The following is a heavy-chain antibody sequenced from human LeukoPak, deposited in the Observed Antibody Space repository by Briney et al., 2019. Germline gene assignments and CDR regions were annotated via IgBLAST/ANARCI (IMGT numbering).Heavy chain of an antibody. CDR2: INHSGST. Sequence: SETLSLTCAVYGGSFSGYYWSWIRQPPGKGLEWIGEINHSGSTNYNPSLKSRVTISVDTSKNQFSLKLSSVTAADTAVYYCARLHPLDDTIFGVVIGGFYYFDYWGQGTLVAVSS. J-gene: IGHJ4*02. CDR1: GGSFSGYY. CDR3: ARLHPLDDTIFGVVIGGFYYFDY. V-gene: IGHV4-34*01. D-gene: IGHD3-3*01.